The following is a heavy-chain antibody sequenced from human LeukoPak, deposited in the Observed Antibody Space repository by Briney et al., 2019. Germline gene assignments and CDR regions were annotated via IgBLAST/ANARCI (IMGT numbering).Heavy chain of an antibody. J-gene: IGHJ6*02. Sequence: GGSLRLSCAASGFTFSSYGMHWVRQAPGKGLEWVAVISYDGSNKYYADSVKGRFTISRDNSKNTLYLQMNSLRAEDTAVYYCANLPLSITMVRGAPGSPYYGMDVWGQGTTVTVSS. V-gene: IGHV3-30*18. CDR1: GFTFSSYG. D-gene: IGHD3-10*01. CDR3: ANLPLSITMVRGAPGSPYYGMDV. CDR2: ISYDGSNK.